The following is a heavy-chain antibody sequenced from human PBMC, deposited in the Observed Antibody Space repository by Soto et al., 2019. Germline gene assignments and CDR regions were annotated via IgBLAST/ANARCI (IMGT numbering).Heavy chain of an antibody. Sequence: SETLSLTCSVSGYSVSSSDYYWAWIRQPPGKGLEWIGSMLYSGLTYYNPSLKSRVTLSVDTSKDQFSVRLNPVTASDTAVYYCAPLSVSLSGPYGIHVWGQGTTVTVSS. D-gene: IGHD2-15*01. J-gene: IGHJ6*02. CDR1: GYSVSSSDYY. V-gene: IGHV4-39*01. CDR2: MLYSGLT. CDR3: APLSVSLSGPYGIHV.